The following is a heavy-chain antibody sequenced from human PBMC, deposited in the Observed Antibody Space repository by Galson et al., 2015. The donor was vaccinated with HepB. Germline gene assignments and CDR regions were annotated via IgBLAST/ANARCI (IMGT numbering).Heavy chain of an antibody. D-gene: IGHD3-10*01. CDR1: GDSITTYY. CDR2: IHYSGTT. V-gene: IGHV4-59*06. J-gene: IGHJ4*02. CDR3: ARGSDYYYGSFDY. Sequence: LTCTVSGDSITTYYWSWIRQSAGKGLEWIGYIHYSGTTYYNPSLRGRLTISEDKSKRQFSLKLSSVTAADTAIYYCARGSDYYYGSFDYWGQGTLVTVSS.